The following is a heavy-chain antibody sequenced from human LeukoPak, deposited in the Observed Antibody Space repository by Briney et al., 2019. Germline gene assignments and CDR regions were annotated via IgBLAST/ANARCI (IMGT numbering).Heavy chain of an antibody. CDR2: ITSNGDTT. CDR3: ARTYCSGGRCYPGWFDP. J-gene: IGHJ5*02. Sequence: GGSLILSCSASGFTFSNYALHWVRQAPGKGPEYVSAITSNGDTTYYADSMKGRFTISRDNSKNTLYLQMSSLRAEDTAVYYCARTYCSGGRCYPGWFDPWGQGTLVTVSS. CDR1: GFTFSNYA. D-gene: IGHD2-15*01. V-gene: IGHV3-64D*06.